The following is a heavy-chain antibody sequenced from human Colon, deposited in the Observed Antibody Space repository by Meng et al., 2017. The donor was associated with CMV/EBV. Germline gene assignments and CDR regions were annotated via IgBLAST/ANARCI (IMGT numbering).Heavy chain of an antibody. Sequence: SETLSLTCTVSGASVSTGIYYWSWIRQPPGKGLEWIGYIYYSGSTNYNPPLKSRVTISVDASKNQFSLKVTSVTAADTAVYYCARGSLNDYVFYPYWGQGTLVTVSS. D-gene: IGHD4-17*01. J-gene: IGHJ4*02. V-gene: IGHV4-61*01. CDR2: IYYSGST. CDR3: ARGSLNDYVFYPY. CDR1: GASVSTGIYY.